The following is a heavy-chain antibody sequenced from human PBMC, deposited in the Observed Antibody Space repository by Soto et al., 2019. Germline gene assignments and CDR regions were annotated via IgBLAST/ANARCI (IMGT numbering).Heavy chain of an antibody. Sequence: PSETLSLTCTVSGGSISSSSYYWGWIRQPPGKGLEWIGSIYYSGSTYYNPSLKSRVTISVDTSKNQLSLKLSSVTAADTAVYYCARLRSIAAAADYYYYYMDVWGKGTTVTVSS. CDR2: IYYSGST. CDR3: ARLRSIAAAADYYYYYMDV. V-gene: IGHV4-39*01. J-gene: IGHJ6*03. CDR1: GGSISSSSYY. D-gene: IGHD6-13*01.